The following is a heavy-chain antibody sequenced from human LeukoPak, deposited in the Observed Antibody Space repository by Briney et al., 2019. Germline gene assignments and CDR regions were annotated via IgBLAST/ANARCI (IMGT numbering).Heavy chain of an antibody. CDR1: GFTFSSYE. CDR2: ISGGGEST. D-gene: IGHD2-15*01. CDR3: AKYCSGANCYHGIDY. V-gene: IGHV3-23*01. J-gene: IGHJ4*02. Sequence: SGGSLRLSCAASGFTFSSYEMNWVRQAPGRGLEWVSTISGGGESTYYADSVKGRFTISRDTSKNTLYLQMNSLRADDTAVYYCAKYCSGANCYHGIDYWGQGTLVTVSS.